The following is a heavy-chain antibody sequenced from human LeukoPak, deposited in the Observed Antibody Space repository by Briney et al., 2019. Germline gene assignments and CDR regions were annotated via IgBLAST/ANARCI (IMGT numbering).Heavy chain of an antibody. D-gene: IGHD6-25*01. CDR3: VRDPRFSENFDY. CDR1: GFTFRSYW. CDR2: INSDGSST. V-gene: IGHV3-74*01. Sequence: GGSLRLSCAASGFTFRSYWMHWVRQAPGKGLVCVSRINSDGSSTNYADSVKGRFTISRDNAKNTLYLQMNSLRAEDTAVYYCVRDPRFSENFDYWGQGALVTVSS. J-gene: IGHJ4*02.